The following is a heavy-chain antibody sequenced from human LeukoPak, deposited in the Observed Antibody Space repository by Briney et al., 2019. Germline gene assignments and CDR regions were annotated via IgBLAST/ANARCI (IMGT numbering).Heavy chain of an antibody. J-gene: IGHJ4*02. CDR1: GFTFSSYW. CDR2: ISSSSSTI. D-gene: IGHD5-24*01. Sequence: GGSLRLSCAVSGFTFSSYWMHWVRQAPGKGLEWVSYISSSSSTIYYADSVKGRFTISRDNAKNSLYLQMNSLRAEDTAVYYCARDGEMATIYWGQGTLVTVSS. CDR3: ARDGEMATIY. V-gene: IGHV3-48*04.